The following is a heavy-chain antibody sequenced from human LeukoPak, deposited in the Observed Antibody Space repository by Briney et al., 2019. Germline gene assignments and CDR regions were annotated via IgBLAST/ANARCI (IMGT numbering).Heavy chain of an antibody. V-gene: IGHV4-4*07. CDR1: GGSISSYY. CDR2: IYTSGST. J-gene: IGHJ5*02. Sequence: SETLSLTCTVSGGSISSYYWSWIRQPAGKGLEWIGRIYTSGSTNYNPSLKSRVTMSVDTSKNQFSLKLSSVTAADTAVYYCARGLAVRGVISSNWFDPWGQGTLVTVSS. CDR3: ARGLAVRGVISSNWFDP. D-gene: IGHD3-10*01.